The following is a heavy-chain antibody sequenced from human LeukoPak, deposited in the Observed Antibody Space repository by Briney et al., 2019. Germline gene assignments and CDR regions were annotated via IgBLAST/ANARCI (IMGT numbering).Heavy chain of an antibody. CDR1: GFTFSSYG. V-gene: IGHV3-30*03. D-gene: IGHD5-24*01. Sequence: GGSLRLSCAASGFTFSSYGMHWVRQAPGKGLEWVAVISYDGSNKYYADSVKGRFTISRDNSKNTLYLQMNSLRAEDTAVYYCATMASLSSWGQGTLVTVSS. CDR3: ATMASLSS. CDR2: ISYDGSNK. J-gene: IGHJ4*02.